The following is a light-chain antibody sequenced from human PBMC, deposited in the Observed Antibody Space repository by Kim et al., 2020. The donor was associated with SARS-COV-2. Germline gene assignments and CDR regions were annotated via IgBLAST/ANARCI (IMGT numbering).Light chain of an antibody. V-gene: IGKV3-15*01. CDR3: QQYYSWPPLT. Sequence: EIVMTQSPATLSVSPGEGATLSCRASQSVNSNLAWYQQKPGQAPRLLIHGASTRATGIPARFSGTGSGTEFTLTISSLQSEDFATYYCQQYYSWPPLTFGGGTKVDIK. J-gene: IGKJ4*01. CDR2: GAS. CDR1: QSVNSN.